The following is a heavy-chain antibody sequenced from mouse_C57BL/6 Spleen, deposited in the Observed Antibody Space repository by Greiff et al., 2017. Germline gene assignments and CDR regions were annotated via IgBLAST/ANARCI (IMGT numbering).Heavy chain of an antibody. D-gene: IGHD1-1*01. Sequence: VKLVESGAELMKPGASVKLSCKATGYTFTGYWIEWVKQRPGHGLEWIGEILPGSGSTNYNGKFKGKATFTADTSSNTAYMQLSSLTTEDSAIYYCARRGYYGSSYEGYFDVWGTGTTVTVSS. CDR3: ARRGYYGSSYEGYFDV. V-gene: IGHV1-9*01. CDR1: GYTFTGYW. CDR2: ILPGSGST. J-gene: IGHJ1*03.